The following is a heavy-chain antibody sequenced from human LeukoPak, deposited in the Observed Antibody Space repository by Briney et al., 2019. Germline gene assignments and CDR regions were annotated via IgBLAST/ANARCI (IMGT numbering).Heavy chain of an antibody. Sequence: PGGSLRLSCAASGFTFSSYWMHWVRQAPGKGLVWVLRINSDGSSTSYADSVKGRSTISRDNAKNTLYLQMNSLRAEDTAVYYCARGGDFWSGYYSWFDPWGQGTLVTVSS. D-gene: IGHD3-3*01. V-gene: IGHV3-74*01. CDR3: ARGGDFWSGYYSWFDP. J-gene: IGHJ5*02. CDR2: INSDGSST. CDR1: GFTFSSYW.